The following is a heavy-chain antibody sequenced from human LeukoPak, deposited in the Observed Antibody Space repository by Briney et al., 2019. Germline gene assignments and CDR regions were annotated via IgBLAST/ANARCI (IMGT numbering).Heavy chain of an antibody. CDR1: GFSLSTSGVG. CDR2: IYWDDDK. D-gene: IGHD2-15*01. Sequence: ESGPTLVKPTQTLTLTCTFSGFSLSTSGVGVGWTRHPPGKALEWLALIYWDDDKRYSPSLKSRLTITKDTSKNQVVLTMTNMDPVDTDTYYCAHSDLGYCSGGSCLDYWGQGTLVTVSS. J-gene: IGHJ4*02. V-gene: IGHV2-5*02. CDR3: AHSDLGYCSGGSCLDY.